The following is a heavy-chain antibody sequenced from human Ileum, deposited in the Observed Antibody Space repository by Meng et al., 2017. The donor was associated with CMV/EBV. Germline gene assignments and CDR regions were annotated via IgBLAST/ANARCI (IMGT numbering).Heavy chain of an antibody. V-gene: IGHV4-31*03. D-gene: IGHD3-9*01. Sequence: SETLSLTCTVSGGSISGGGFYWSWIRQHPGKGLEWIGYMYYSGSTYYNPSLKSRVTISADTSKNQFSLKLTSVTAADTAVYYCARDGGDDILTGYYYYYGMDVWGQGTTVTV. CDR1: GGSISGGGFY. CDR3: ARDGGDDILTGYYYYYGMDV. CDR2: MYYSGST. J-gene: IGHJ6*01.